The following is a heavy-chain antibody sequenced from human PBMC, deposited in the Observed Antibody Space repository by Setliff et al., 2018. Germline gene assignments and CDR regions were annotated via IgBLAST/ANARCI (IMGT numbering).Heavy chain of an antibody. Sequence: PGGSLRLSCTASGLSYINDWVSWVRQAPGKGLEWLASINPHGSEKYYADSVKGRFTISRDNAKNSLYLQMNSLKADDTAVYYCARVRNYYGSGSYLSAFDYWGQGALVTVSS. CDR1: GLSYINDW. CDR3: ARVRNYYGSGSYLSAFDY. D-gene: IGHD3-10*01. J-gene: IGHJ4*02. CDR2: INPHGSEK. V-gene: IGHV3-7*01.